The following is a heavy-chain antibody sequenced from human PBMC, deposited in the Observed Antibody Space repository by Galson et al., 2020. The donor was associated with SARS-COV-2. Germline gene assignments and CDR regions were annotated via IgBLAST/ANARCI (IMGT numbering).Heavy chain of an antibody. V-gene: IGHV4-38-2*01. CDR3: GRLGGGDNFWGGDYFALDV. CDR2: VYHSGST. CDR1: GYSISSGYY. J-gene: IGHJ6*02. D-gene: IGHD3-3*01. Sequence: SETLSLTCAVSGYSISSGYYWGWIRQPPGKGLEWIGSVYHSGSTYYTPSLKSRITISVDTSKNQFSLKLNSVTAADAAVYYCGRLGGGDNFWGGDYFALDVWGRGTTVTVSS.